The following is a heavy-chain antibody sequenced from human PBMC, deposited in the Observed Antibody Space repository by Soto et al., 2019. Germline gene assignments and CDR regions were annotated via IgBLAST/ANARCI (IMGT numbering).Heavy chain of an antibody. Sequence: SLTCTVSGGSINTFYWSWVRQPAGKGLEWIGRIFSSGSTSFNPSLESRVAMSVDTSKNHFSLNLSSVTAADMAVYYCAREGSYSAYNFAHGIQLWYFDFWGRGTLVTVSS. V-gene: IGHV4-4*07. CDR2: IFSSGST. J-gene: IGHJ4*02. D-gene: IGHD5-12*01. CDR1: GGSINTFY. CDR3: AREGSYSAYNFAHGIQLWYFDF.